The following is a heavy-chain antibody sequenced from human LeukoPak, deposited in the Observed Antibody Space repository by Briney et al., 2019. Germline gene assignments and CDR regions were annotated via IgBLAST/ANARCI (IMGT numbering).Heavy chain of an antibody. Sequence: GGSLRLSCVASGFTFSSYSMNWVRQAPGKGLEWVSFISSSSSYIYYADSVKGRFTISRDNAQNSLYLHMSSLRAEDTAVYYCARDPYSGGYGDDYYYYMDVWGKGTTVTISS. CDR2: ISSSSSYI. CDR3: ARDPYSGGYGDDYYYYMDV. D-gene: IGHD1-26*01. CDR1: GFTFSSYS. V-gene: IGHV3-21*01. J-gene: IGHJ6*03.